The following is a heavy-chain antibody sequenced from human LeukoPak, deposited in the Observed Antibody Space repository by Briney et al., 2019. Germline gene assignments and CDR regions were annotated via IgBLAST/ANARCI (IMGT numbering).Heavy chain of an antibody. V-gene: IGHV4-59*01. CDR1: GGSTSSYY. CDR2: IYYSGST. Sequence: PSETLSLTCTVSGGSTSSYYWSWIRQPLGKGLEWIGYIYYSGSTNYNPSLKSRVTISIDTSKNQFSLKLSSVTAADTAVYYCARETRYYGMDVWGQGTTVTVSS. CDR3: ARETRYYGMDV. J-gene: IGHJ6*02.